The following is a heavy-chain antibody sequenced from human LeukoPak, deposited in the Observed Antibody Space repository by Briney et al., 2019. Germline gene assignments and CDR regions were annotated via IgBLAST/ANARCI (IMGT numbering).Heavy chain of an antibody. J-gene: IGHJ4*02. V-gene: IGHV4-59*08. CDR1: GGSISSYY. CDR2: ISSSGSN. Sequence: SETLSLTCTVSGGSISSYYWSWIRQPPGKGLECIGYISSSGSNSFNPSLKSRVTISQDTSKNQLSLKLSSVTAADTAVYYCARHSPYCSGGSCYFDYWGQGTLVTVSS. CDR3: ARHSPYCSGGSCYFDY. D-gene: IGHD2-15*01.